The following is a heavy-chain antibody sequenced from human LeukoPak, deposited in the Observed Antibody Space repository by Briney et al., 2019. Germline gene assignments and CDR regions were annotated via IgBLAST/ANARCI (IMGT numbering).Heavy chain of an antibody. CDR1: GYKFTSYW. CDR3: ARHSNTAMVDY. V-gene: IGHV5-51*01. CDR2: IYPGDSDT. J-gene: IGHJ4*02. D-gene: IGHD5-18*01. Sequence: GESLKISCKGSGYKFTSYWIGWVRQMPGKGLEWMGIIYPGDSDTRYSPSFQGQVTISADKSISTAYLQWSSLKASDTAVYYCARHSNTAMVDYWGQGTLVTVSS.